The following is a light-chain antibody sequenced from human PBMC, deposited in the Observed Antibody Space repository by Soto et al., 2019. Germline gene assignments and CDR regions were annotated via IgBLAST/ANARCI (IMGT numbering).Light chain of an antibody. CDR1: SSDVGSYNL. CDR2: EGS. CDR3: CSYAGSSTSYV. V-gene: IGLV2-23*01. J-gene: IGLJ1*01. Sequence: QSVLTQPASASGSPVQAITISCTGTSSDVGSYNLVSWYQQHPGKAPKLMIYEGSKRPSGVSNRFSGSKSGNTAPLTISGLQAEDEGDYYCCSYAGSSTSYVFGSGTKVPVL.